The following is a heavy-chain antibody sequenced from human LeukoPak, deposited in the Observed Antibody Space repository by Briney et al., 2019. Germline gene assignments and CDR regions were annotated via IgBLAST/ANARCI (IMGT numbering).Heavy chain of an antibody. Sequence: PGGSLRLSCAASGLTFSNAWMSWVRQAPGKGLEWVSYISSSGSTIYYADSVKGRFTISRDNAKNSLYLQMNSLRAEDTAVYYCARDSCSGGSCYSYFDYWGQGTLVTVSS. J-gene: IGHJ4*02. CDR2: ISSSGSTI. CDR1: GLTFSNAW. V-gene: IGHV3-11*04. CDR3: ARDSCSGGSCYSYFDY. D-gene: IGHD2-15*01.